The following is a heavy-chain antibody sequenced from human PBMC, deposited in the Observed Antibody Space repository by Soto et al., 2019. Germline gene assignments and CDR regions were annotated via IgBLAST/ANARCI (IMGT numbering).Heavy chain of an antibody. CDR3: AKVISEGDTAMVSLLDYYYGMDV. CDR2: ISYDGSNK. CDR1: GFTFSSYG. J-gene: IGHJ6*02. Sequence: QVQLVESGGGVVQPGRSLRLSCAASGFTFSSYGMHWVRQAPGKGLEWVAVISYDGSNKYYADSVKGRFTISRDNSKNTLYLQMNSLRAEDTAVYYCAKVISEGDTAMVSLLDYYYGMDVWGQGTTVTVSS. V-gene: IGHV3-30*18. D-gene: IGHD5-18*01.